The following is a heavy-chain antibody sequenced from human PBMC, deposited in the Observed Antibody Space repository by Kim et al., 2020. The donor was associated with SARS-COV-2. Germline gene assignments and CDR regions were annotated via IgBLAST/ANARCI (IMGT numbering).Heavy chain of an antibody. Sequence: SVKVSCKASGGTFSSYAISWVRQAPGQGLEWMGRIIPILGIANYAQKFQGRVTITADKSTSTAYMELSSLRSEDTAVYYCSRLVASDVWGQGTTVTVSS. V-gene: IGHV1-69*04. D-gene: IGHD5-12*01. J-gene: IGHJ6*02. CDR2: IIPILGIA. CDR3: SRLVASDV. CDR1: GGTFSSYA.